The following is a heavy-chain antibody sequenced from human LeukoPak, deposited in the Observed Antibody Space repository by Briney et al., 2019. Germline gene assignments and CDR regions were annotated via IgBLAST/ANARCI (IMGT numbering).Heavy chain of an antibody. J-gene: IGHJ4*02. CDR3: ARGPARYSSSWYDY. CDR2: ISYDGSNR. CDR1: GFTFSNYA. D-gene: IGHD6-13*01. V-gene: IGHV3-30*04. Sequence: GRSLRLSCAASGFTFSNYAMHWVRQAPGKELEWVALISYDGSNRDYADSVKGRFTISRDDSKNTLYLQMNSLRAEDTAVYYCARGPARYSSSWYDYWGQGTLVTVSS.